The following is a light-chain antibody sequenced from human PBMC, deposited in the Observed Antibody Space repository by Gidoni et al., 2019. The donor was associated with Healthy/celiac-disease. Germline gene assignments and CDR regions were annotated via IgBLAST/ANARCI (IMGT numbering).Light chain of an antibody. V-gene: IGKV3-20*01. CDR2: GAS. CDR1: QSVSSSY. CDR3: QQYGSSPGT. Sequence: VLTQSPGTLSLSPGERATLSCRASQSVSSSYLAWYQQKPGQAPRLLIYGASSRATGIPDRFSGSGSGTDFTLTISRLEPEDFAVYYCQQYGSSPGTFGQGTKVEIK. J-gene: IGKJ1*01.